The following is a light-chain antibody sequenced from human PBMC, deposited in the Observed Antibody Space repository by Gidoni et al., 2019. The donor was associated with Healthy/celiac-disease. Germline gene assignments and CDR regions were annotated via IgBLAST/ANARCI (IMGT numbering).Light chain of an antibody. V-gene: IGKV3-20*01. CDR2: GAS. CDR1: QSVSSSY. CDR3: QQYGSSPGT. Sequence: VLTQSPGTLSLSPGERATLSCRASQSVSSSYLAWYQQKPGQAPRLLIYGASSRATGIPDRFSGSGSGTDFTLTISRLEPEDFAVYYCQQYGSSPGTFGQGTKVEIK. J-gene: IGKJ1*01.